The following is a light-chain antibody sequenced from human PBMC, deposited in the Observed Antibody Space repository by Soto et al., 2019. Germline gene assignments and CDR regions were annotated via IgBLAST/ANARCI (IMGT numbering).Light chain of an antibody. CDR3: NSYASSRLYV. CDR1: TSDVGGYNF. Sequence: QSALTQPASVSGSPGQSINISCTGTTSDVGGYNFVSWYQQHPGKAPKLIIYEVTHRPSGISSRFSASKSGNTASLTISGLQADDEADYYCNSYASSRLYVFGSGTKVTVL. J-gene: IGLJ1*01. CDR2: EVT. V-gene: IGLV2-14*01.